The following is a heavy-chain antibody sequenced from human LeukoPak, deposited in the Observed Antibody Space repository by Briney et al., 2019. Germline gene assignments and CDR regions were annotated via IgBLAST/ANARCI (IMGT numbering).Heavy chain of an antibody. CDR2: INYSGST. CDR3: ARSLSTYAMSFYYGMDV. CDR1: GVSIISSSYD. V-gene: IGHV4-39*01. J-gene: IGHJ6*02. Sequence: SETLSLTCTVSGVSIISSSYDWGWIRQPPGKGLEWIGSINYSGSTDYNPSLKSRVTISVDASKNQFSLKMSSVTAADTAVYYCARSLSTYAMSFYYGMDVWGQGTTVTVSS. D-gene: IGHD2-8*01.